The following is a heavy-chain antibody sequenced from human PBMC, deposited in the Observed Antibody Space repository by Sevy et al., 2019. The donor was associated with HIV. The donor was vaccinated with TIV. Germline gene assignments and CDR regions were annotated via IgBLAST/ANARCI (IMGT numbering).Heavy chain of an antibody. Sequence: GGSLRLSCAASGFTFDDYTMHWVRQVPGKGLDWVSLIGGDAKKTDYADSVEGRFTVSRDNRKNSLYLQMNSLRSEDTALYFCAKDIPGYSGFDHWGQGTLVTVSS. V-gene: IGHV3-43*01. CDR2: IGGDAKKT. D-gene: IGHD3-10*01. J-gene: IGHJ4*02. CDR1: GFTFDDYT. CDR3: AKDIPGYSGFDH.